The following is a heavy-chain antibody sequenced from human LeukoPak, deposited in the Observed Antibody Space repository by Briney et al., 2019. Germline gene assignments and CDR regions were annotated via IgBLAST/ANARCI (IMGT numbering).Heavy chain of an antibody. CDR1: GSTFSSYW. V-gene: IGHV3-74*01. D-gene: IGHD6-13*01. CDR3: ARAPPQYSSSWYRRDYYYYMDV. Sequence: GGSLRLSCAASGSTFSSYWMHWVRQAPGKGLVWVSRINSDGSSTSYADSVKGRFTISRDNAKNTLYLQMNSLRAEDTAVYYCARAPPQYSSSWYRRDYYYYMDVWGKGTTVTVSS. CDR2: INSDGSST. J-gene: IGHJ6*03.